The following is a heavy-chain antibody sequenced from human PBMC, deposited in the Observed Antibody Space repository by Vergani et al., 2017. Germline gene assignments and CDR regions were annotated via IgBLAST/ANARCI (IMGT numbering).Heavy chain of an antibody. CDR2: IYHSGST. J-gene: IGHJ4*02. CDR1: GYSISSGYY. Sequence: QVQLQESGPGLVKPSETLSLTCTVSGYSISSGYYWGWIRQPPGKGLDWIGSIYHSGSTYYNPSLKSRVTISVDTSKNQFSLKLSSVTAADTAVYYCARETELLWFGESDYWGQGTLVTVSS. CDR3: ARETELLWFGESDY. V-gene: IGHV4-38-2*02. D-gene: IGHD3-10*01.